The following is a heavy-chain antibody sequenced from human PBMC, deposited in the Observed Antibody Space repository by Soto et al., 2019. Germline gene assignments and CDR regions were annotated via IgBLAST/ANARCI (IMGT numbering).Heavy chain of an antibody. D-gene: IGHD2-15*01. CDR3: TTDRYCSGGSCFYYYYGMDV. V-gene: IGHV3-15*07. Sequence: EVQLVESGGGLVKPGGSLRLSCAASGFTFSNAWMNWVRQAPGKGLEWVGRIKSKTDGGTTDYAAPVKGRFTISRDDSKNTLYRQMNSLKTEDTAVYYCTTDRYCSGGSCFYYYYGMDVWGQGTTVTVSS. CDR2: IKSKTDGGTT. CDR1: GFTFSNAW. J-gene: IGHJ6*02.